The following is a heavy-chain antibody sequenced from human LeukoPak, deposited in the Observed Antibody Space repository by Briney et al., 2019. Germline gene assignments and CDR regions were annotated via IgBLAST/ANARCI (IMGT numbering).Heavy chain of an antibody. CDR3: ASGIAVAGRSGVDWFDP. J-gene: IGHJ5*02. Sequence: SVKVSCTASGGTFSSYAISWVRQAPGQGLEWMGRIIPIFGIANYAQKFQGRVTITADKSTSTAYMELSSLRSEDTAVYYCASGIAVAGRSGVDWFDPWGQGTLVSVSS. CDR1: GGTFSSYA. CDR2: IIPIFGIA. V-gene: IGHV1-69*04. D-gene: IGHD6-19*01.